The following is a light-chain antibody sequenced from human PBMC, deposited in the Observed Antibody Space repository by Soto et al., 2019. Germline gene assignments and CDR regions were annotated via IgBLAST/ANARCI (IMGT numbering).Light chain of an antibody. CDR2: DVG. CDR3: SSYTSSSTEV. V-gene: IGLV2-14*03. CDR1: SRNIGGYHD. Sequence: QSVLTKPAALSAATQLSPALSFTGSSRNIGGYHDVSWYQQHPGKAPKLMIYDVGSRPSGVSNRFSGSKSANTASLTIFGLQAEDEADYYCSSYTSSSTEVFGTGTRSPS. J-gene: IGLJ1*01.